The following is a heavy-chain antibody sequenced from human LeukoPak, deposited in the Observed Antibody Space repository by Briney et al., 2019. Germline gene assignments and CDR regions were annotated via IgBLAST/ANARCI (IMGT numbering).Heavy chain of an antibody. V-gene: IGHV3-74*01. J-gene: IGHJ4*02. CDR2: IDGDGSAT. CDR3: ATVFDY. Sequence: GGSLRLSCAASGLTLSSFWMHWVRQAPGKAVEWGSRIDGDGSATRYADSVKGRFTISRDTAKSTVYLQMNSLRAEDTAVYYCATVFDYWGQGTLVTVSS. CDR1: GLTLSSFW.